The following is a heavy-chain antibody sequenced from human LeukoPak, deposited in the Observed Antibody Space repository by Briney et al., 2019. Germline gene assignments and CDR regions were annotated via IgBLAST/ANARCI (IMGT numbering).Heavy chain of an antibody. Sequence: SETLSLTCTVSGGSISTYYWSWLRQPAGKGLEWFGRIYSSATTNLNPSLKSRVTLSIDASRNQVSLKLSSVTAADTAVYYCARLLGLRRMDVWGKGTTVTVSS. CDR3: ARLLGLRRMDV. J-gene: IGHJ6*03. CDR2: IYSSATT. V-gene: IGHV4-4*07. CDR1: GGSISTYY.